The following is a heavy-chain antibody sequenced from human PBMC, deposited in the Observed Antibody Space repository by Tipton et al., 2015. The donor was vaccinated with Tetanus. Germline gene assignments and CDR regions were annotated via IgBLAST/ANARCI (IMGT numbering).Heavy chain of an antibody. V-gene: IGHV1-69*01. CDR3: ARAPNRLSRAYDY. Sequence: QSGAEVKKPGSSVKVSCKASGGTFTNYALSWVRQAPGQGLEWVGGITPIFGTTNSAPKFQGRVTITADESTNTAYIELSSLRSEDTAVYSCARAPNRLSRAYDYWGQGTQITVSS. CDR1: GGTFTNYA. D-gene: IGHD1-14*01. CDR2: ITPIFGTT. J-gene: IGHJ4*02.